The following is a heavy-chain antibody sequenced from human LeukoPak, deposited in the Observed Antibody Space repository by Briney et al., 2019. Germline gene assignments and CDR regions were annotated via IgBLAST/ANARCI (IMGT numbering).Heavy chain of an antibody. D-gene: IGHD3-10*01. CDR2: IRSKAYGGTT. Sequence: GGSLRLSCTASGFTFGDYAMSWFRQAPGKGLEWVGFIRSKAYGGTTEYAASVKGRFTISRDDSKSIAYLQMNSLKTEDTAVYYCTRDVRFGELSPSLPYWGQGTLVTVSS. V-gene: IGHV3-49*03. J-gene: IGHJ4*02. CDR3: TRDVRFGELSPSLPY. CDR1: GFTFGDYA.